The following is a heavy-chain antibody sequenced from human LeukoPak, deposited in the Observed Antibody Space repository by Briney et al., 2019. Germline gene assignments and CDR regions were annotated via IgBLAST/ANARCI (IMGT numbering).Heavy chain of an antibody. CDR1: GFTFSSYA. Sequence: GGSLRLSCAASGFTFSSYAMGWVRQAPGKGLEWVSAISGSGGSTYYADSVKGRFTVSRNNARNTLYLQMNNLRDEDSAVYYCAASRWSGALDFWGKGSLVTVSS. CDR2: ISGSGGST. J-gene: IGHJ4*02. CDR3: AASRWSGALDF. D-gene: IGHD3-3*01. V-gene: IGHV3-23*01.